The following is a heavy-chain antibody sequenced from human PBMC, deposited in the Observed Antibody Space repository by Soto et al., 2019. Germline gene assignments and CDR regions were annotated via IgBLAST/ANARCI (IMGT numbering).Heavy chain of an antibody. Sequence: QVQLVQSGAEVKKPGSSVKVSCKASGGTFSSDAISWVRQAPGQGLEWMGGVIPIFGTANYAQKCQCIVTITADESTSTAYLELSSLRCAYTAVDYCARGSSGWYYYYGMAGCGHVTTVTVSS. D-gene: IGHD6-19*01. V-gene: IGHV1-69*12. CDR3: ARGSSGWYYYYGMAG. CDR1: GGTFSSDA. CDR2: VIPIFGTA. J-gene: IGHJ6*02.